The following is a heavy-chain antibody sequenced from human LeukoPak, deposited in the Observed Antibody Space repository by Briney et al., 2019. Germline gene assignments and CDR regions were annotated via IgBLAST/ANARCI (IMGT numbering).Heavy chain of an antibody. Sequence: GASVKVSCQVSGYTLTELSMHWLRQAPGKGLEWMGGFDPEDGETIYAQKFQGRVTMTEDTSTDTAYMELSSLRSEDTAVYYCAIGLAYGSSPGYFDYWGQGTLVTVSS. J-gene: IGHJ4*02. D-gene: IGHD6-6*01. CDR1: GYTLTELS. V-gene: IGHV1-24*01. CDR2: FDPEDGET. CDR3: AIGLAYGSSPGYFDY.